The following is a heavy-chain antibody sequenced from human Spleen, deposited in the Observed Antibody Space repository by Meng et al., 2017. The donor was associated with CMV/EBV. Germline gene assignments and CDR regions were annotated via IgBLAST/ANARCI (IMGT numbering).Heavy chain of an antibody. J-gene: IGHJ4*02. V-gene: IGHV3-23*01. D-gene: IGHD3-10*01. CDR2: ISGSSGTT. Sequence: GGSLRLSCGASGFTFNSCTMHWVRQAPGKGLKWVSVISGSSGTTYYADSVKGRLTISRDNFKNTLFLQMNSLRAEDTAIYYCAKLEGYYYGSGSFDYWGQGTLVTVSS. CDR3: AKLEGYYYGSGSFDY. CDR1: GFTFNSCT.